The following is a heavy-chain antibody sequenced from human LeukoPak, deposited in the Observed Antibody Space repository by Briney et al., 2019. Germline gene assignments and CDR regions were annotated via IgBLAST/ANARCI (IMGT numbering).Heavy chain of an antibody. CDR3: TRNSGWYGVS. J-gene: IGHJ4*02. D-gene: IGHD6-19*01. CDR2: IGYSGSDT. CDR1: GFTLSSYE. V-gene: IGHV3-23*01. Sequence: GGSLRLSCIVSGFTLSSYEVTWLRQAPGKGLEWGSSIGYSGSDTHYADYGKGRFTVYRDNSKKTLYLQLNSLRADDTAVYYCTRNSGWYGVSWGQGTLVSVSS.